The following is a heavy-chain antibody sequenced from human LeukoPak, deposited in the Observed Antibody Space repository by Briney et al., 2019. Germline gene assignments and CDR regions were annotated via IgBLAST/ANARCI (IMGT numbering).Heavy chain of an antibody. Sequence: PSETLSLTCAVSGGSISSGGYSWSWIRQPPGKGLEWIGYIYHSGSTNYNPSLKSRVTISVDTSKNQFSLKLSSVTAADTAVYYCARGGTGVKLLLEGVGTSFDYWGQGTLVTVSS. CDR1: GGSISSGGYS. CDR3: ARGGTGVKLLLEGVGTSFDY. CDR2: IYHSGST. J-gene: IGHJ4*02. V-gene: IGHV4-30-2*01. D-gene: IGHD1-26*01.